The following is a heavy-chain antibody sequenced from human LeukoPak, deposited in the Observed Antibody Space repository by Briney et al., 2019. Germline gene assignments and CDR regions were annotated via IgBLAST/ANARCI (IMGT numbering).Heavy chain of an antibody. CDR3: ARAPCRYCSGGSCYCGSLDRDEVAFDY. CDR2: ISSNGGST. D-gene: IGHD2-15*01. V-gene: IGHV3-64*01. J-gene: IGHJ4*02. Sequence: GGSLRLSCAASGFTFNSYAMYWVRQAPGKGLEYVSAISSNGGSTYYANSVKGRFTISRDNSKNTLYLQMGSLRAEDMAVYYCARAPCRYCSGGSCYCGSLDRDEVAFDYWGQGTLVTVSS. CDR1: GFTFNSYA.